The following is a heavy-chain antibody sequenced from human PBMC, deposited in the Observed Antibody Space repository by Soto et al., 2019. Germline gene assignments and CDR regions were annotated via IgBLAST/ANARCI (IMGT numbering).Heavy chain of an antibody. J-gene: IGHJ5*02. CDR2: MNPNSGNT. CDR1: GYTFTSYD. Sequence: QVQLVQSGAEVKKSGASVTVSCKASGYTFTSYDINWVRQATGQGLEWMGWMNPNSGNTGYAQKFQGRVTMTRNTSISTAYMELSSLRYEDTAVYYCARERSAASTWWLDPWGQGTLVTVSS. CDR3: ARERSAASTWWLDP. V-gene: IGHV1-8*01. D-gene: IGHD6-13*01.